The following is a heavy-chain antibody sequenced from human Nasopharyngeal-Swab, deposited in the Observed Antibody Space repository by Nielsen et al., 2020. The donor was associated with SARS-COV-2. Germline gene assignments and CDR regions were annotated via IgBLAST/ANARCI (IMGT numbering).Heavy chain of an antibody. D-gene: IGHD3-3*01. CDR3: ARAWRGFSI. V-gene: IGHV3-7*01. J-gene: IGHJ3*02. CDR2: IKADGSET. CDR1: GFTFESHK. Sequence: GESLKISCAATGFTFESHKMSWLRQAPGKGLEWVANIKADGSETSYVDSVKGRFTTSRDNAKNSLYLQMNSLRAEDTAVYFCARAWRGFSIWGQGTMVTVSS.